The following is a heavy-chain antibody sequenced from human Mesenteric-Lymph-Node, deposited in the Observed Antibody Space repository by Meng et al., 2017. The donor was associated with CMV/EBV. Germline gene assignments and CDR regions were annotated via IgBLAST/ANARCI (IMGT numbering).Heavy chain of an antibody. CDR2: INACGGDT. CDR1: GYTFTAYY. V-gene: IGHV1-46*01. CDR3: ARGSRRGLGWFDP. Sequence: ASAKVSCNPSGYTFTAYYILRVRQAPGQGLEWMAIINACGGDTSYPQKFQGRVTVTRDTSTRTVYMEVSSLRSEDTAVYYCARGSRRGLGWFDPWGQGTLVTVSS. D-gene: IGHD3-16*01. J-gene: IGHJ5*02.